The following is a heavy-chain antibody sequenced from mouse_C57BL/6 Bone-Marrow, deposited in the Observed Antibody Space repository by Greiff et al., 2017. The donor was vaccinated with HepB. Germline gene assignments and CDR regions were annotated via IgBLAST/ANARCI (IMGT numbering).Heavy chain of an antibody. CDR1: GFTFSSYA. CDR3: AWCFFAMDY. J-gene: IGHJ4*01. D-gene: IGHD1-1*02. Sequence: EVQRVESGGGLVKPGGSLKLSCAASGFTFSSYAMSWVRQTPEKRLEWVATICDGGSYTYYPDNVKGRFTLARDTTKNNLYLQMSQLKSEDTAMYYCAWCFFAMDYWGQGTSVTVSS. CDR2: ICDGGSYT. V-gene: IGHV5-4*01.